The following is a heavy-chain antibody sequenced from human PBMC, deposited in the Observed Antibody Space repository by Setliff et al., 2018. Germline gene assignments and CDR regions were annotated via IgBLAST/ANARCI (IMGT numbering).Heavy chain of an antibody. J-gene: IGHJ4*02. CDR2: INHRGST. V-gene: IGHV4-34*01. Sequence: ASETLSLTCAAYGGTLSDYYWTWIRQPPGKGLEWIGEINHRGSTNYNPSLKSRATISIDTSKDQFSLKLISMSAADTAVYFCARGRNIAARLLDSWGQGALVTVS. D-gene: IGHD6-6*01. CDR3: ARGRNIAARLLDS. CDR1: GGTLSDYY.